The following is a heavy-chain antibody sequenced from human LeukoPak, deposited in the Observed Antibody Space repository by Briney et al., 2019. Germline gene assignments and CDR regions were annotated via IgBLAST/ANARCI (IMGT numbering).Heavy chain of an antibody. J-gene: IGHJ4*02. D-gene: IGHD4-17*01. CDR2: INHSGST. Sequence: SETLSLTCAVYGGSFSGYYWSWIRQPPGKGLEWIGEINHSGSTNYNPSLKSRVTISVDTSKNQFSLKLSSVTAADTAVYYCARGRRGCDYGYGGIFDYWGQGTLVTVSS. CDR3: ARGRRGCDYGYGGIFDY. CDR1: GGSFSGYY. V-gene: IGHV4-34*01.